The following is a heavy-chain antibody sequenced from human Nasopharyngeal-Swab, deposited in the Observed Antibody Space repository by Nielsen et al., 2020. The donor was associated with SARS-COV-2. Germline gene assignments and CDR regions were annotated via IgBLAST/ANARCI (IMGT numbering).Heavy chain of an antibody. CDR3: ARLLLSKYFDY. Sequence: KVSFKWSVYIFSNYRIGWVRQIRGKGLGWVGIIYPGDSYTRYSPSFQGQVTISADKSISTTYLQCSSLKASDSAMYYCARLLLSKYFDYWGQGTLVTVSS. V-gene: IGHV5-51*01. CDR2: IYPGDSYT. CDR1: VYIFSNYR. J-gene: IGHJ4*02.